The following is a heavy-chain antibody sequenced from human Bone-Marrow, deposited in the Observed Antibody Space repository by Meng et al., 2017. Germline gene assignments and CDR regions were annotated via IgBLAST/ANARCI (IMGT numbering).Heavy chain of an antibody. Sequence: SVKVSCKASGGTFSSYTISWVRQAPGQGLEWMGRIIPILGIANYAQKFQGRVTITADKSTSTAYMELSSLRSEDTAVYYCARDIVGAYAFDIWGQGTMVTVSS. J-gene: IGHJ3*02. CDR1: GGTFSSYT. CDR3: ARDIVGAYAFDI. D-gene: IGHD1-26*01. CDR2: IIPILGIA. V-gene: IGHV1-69*04.